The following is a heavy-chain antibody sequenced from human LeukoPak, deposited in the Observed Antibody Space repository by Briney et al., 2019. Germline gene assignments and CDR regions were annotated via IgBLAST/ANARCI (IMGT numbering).Heavy chain of an antibody. CDR2: FSSGGYT. CDR1: GFNVTTNY. D-gene: IGHD6-19*01. Sequence: GGSLRLSCAASGFNVTTNYMSWVRQVPGKGLEWVSVFSSGGYTGYADSVKGRFTVSRDNSKNTLYLQMNSLRAEDTAVYYCAREGIAVAGIFDYWGQGTLVTVSS. CDR3: AREGIAVAGIFDY. J-gene: IGHJ4*02. V-gene: IGHV3-53*01.